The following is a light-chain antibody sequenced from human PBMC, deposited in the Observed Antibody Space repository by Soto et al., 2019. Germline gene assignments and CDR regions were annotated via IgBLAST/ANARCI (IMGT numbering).Light chain of an antibody. Sequence: QSALTQPASVSGSPGQSITISCTGTSSDIGDYDYVSWYQHLPGKAPKPLIFDVTHRPSGVSDRFSGSKSGNTASLTISGVRPEDEADYYCCSYTDIALDVVFGGGTKLTVL. CDR2: DVT. J-gene: IGLJ2*01. CDR1: SSDIGDYDY. CDR3: CSYTDIALDVV. V-gene: IGLV2-14*01.